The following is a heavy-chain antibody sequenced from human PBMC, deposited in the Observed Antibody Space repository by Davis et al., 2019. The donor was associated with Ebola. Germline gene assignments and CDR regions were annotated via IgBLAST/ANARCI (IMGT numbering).Heavy chain of an antibody. CDR2: IYYSGST. CDR3: ARRGYGDYYFDY. V-gene: IGHV4-59*08. Sequence: SETLSLTCTVSGGSVSTYYWSWIRQPPGKGLEWIGYIYYSGSTNYNPSLKSRVTISVDTSKNQFSLKLSSVTAADTAVYYCARRGYGDYYFDYWGQRTLVTVSS. J-gene: IGHJ4*02. CDR1: GGSVSTYY. D-gene: IGHD4-17*01.